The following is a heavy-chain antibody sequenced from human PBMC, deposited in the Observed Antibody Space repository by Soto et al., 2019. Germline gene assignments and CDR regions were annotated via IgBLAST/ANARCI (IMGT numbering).Heavy chain of an antibody. CDR2: INHSGST. V-gene: IGHV4-34*01. J-gene: IGHJ4*02. D-gene: IGHD3-3*01. Sequence: SQTLSLTCAVYGGSFSGYYWSWIRQPPGKGLEWIGEINHSGSTNYNPSLKSRVTISVDTSKNQFSLKLSSVTAADTAVYYCARDTMEDNLQYYFDYWGQGTLVTVSS. CDR1: GGSFSGYY. CDR3: ARDTMEDNLQYYFDY.